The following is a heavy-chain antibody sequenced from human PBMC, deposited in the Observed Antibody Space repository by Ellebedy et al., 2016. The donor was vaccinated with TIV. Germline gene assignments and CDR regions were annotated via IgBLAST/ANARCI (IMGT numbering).Heavy chain of an antibody. V-gene: IGHV3-11*01. J-gene: IGHJ4*02. CDR2: ISYSGDLM. CDR1: GFTFSGYY. Sequence: GESLKISCAASGFTFSGYYMSWFRQAPGKGPEWVSYISYSGDLMYYADSVKGRFTTSRDNAENSLYLQMNSLRAEDTAVYYCARLGVIAAAGASDYWGQGTLDIVSS. D-gene: IGHD6-13*01. CDR3: ARLGVIAAAGASDY.